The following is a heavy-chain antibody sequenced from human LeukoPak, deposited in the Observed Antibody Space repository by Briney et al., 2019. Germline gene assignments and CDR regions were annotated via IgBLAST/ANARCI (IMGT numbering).Heavy chain of an antibody. J-gene: IGHJ4*02. Sequence: PGGSLRLSCAASGFTFSDYYMSWIRQAPGKGLEWVSYISSGSTIYYADSVKGRFTISRDSAKNSLYLQMNSLRAEDTAVYYCARTPGAYCGGDCYSGWFDYWGQGTLVTVSS. CDR2: ISSGSTI. D-gene: IGHD2-21*02. CDR3: ARTPGAYCGGDCYSGWFDY. CDR1: GFTFSDYY. V-gene: IGHV3-11*01.